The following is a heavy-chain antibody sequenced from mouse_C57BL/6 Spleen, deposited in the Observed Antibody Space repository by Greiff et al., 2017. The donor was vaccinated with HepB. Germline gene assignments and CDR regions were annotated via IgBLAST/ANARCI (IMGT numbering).Heavy chain of an antibody. J-gene: IGHJ3*01. CDR3: ARPTGTREAWFAY. V-gene: IGHV1-72*01. CDR2: IDPNSGGT. Sequence: QVQLQQSGAELVKPGASVKLSCKASGYTFTSYWMHWVKQRPGRGLEWIGRIDPNSGGTKYNEKFKSKATLTVDKPSSTADMQLSSLTSEDAAVYYCARPTGTREAWFAYWGQGTLVTVSA. CDR1: GYTFTSYW. D-gene: IGHD4-1*02.